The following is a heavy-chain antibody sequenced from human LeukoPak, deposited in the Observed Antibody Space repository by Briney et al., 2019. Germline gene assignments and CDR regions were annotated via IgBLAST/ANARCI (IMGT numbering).Heavy chain of an antibody. J-gene: IGHJ5*02. Sequence: PSETLSLTCTVSGGSISSYYWNWIRQPPGRALEWLGYIYYSGSTNYNPSLKSRLTISVDTSKNQFSLKLNSVTAADTAVYYCARGGAGNCGGACYPNWFDPWGQGTLVTVSS. CDR1: GGSISSYY. CDR3: ARGGAGNCGGACYPNWFDP. V-gene: IGHV4-59*01. CDR2: IYYSGST. D-gene: IGHD2-21*02.